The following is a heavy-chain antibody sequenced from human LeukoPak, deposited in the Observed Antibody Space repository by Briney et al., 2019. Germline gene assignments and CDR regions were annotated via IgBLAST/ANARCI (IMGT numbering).Heavy chain of an antibody. CDR1: GYTFTNNY. CDR2: IYPRDGST. Sequence: GASVTVSFKASGYTFTNNYLHWVRQAPGQGLEWMGMIYPRDGSTSYAQNFQGRVTVTRDTSTTTVHMELSGLRSEDTAVYYCARDQEGFDYWGQGTLVTVSS. V-gene: IGHV1-46*01. CDR3: ARDQEGFDY. J-gene: IGHJ4*02.